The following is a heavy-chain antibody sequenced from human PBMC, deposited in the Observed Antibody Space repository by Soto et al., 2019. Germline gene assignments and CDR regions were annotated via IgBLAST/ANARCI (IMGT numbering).Heavy chain of an antibody. D-gene: IGHD3-22*01. CDR2: ISWGGDTI. CDR1: GFTFDDYA. J-gene: IGHJ4*02. CDR3: AKGVIVAAEIDY. V-gene: IGHV3-9*01. Sequence: EVQLVESGGGLVQPGRSLRLSCAASGFTFDDYAMHWVRQAPGKGLEWVSGISWGGDTIGYADSVKGRFTISRDNAKNSLYLQMNSLRPEDTALYYCAKGVIVAAEIDYWGQGTPVTVSS.